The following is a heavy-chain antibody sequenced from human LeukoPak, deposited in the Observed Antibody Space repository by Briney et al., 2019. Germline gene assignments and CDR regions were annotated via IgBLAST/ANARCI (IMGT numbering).Heavy chain of an antibody. D-gene: IGHD5-24*01. V-gene: IGHV3-11*01. CDR2: NSSSGSTI. J-gene: IGHJ6*02. CDR3: AREGVATIPPYYYYYGMDV. CDR1: GFTFSDYY. Sequence: PGGSLRLSCAASGFTFSDYYMSWIRQAPGKGLEWVSYNSSSGSTIYYADSVKGRFTISRDNAKNSLYLQMNSLRAEDTAVYYCAREGVATIPPYYYYYGMDVWGQGTTVTVSS.